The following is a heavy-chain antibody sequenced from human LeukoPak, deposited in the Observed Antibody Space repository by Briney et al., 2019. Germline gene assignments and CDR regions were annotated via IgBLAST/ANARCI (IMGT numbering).Heavy chain of an antibody. V-gene: IGHV1-69*13. Sequence: SVKVSCKASGGTLSSYTITWVRQAPGQGLEWMGGIIPIFGTADYTQKFQGRVTITADESTSTAYMELSSLRSEDTAVYYCAIPGVSDYWGQGTLVTVSS. J-gene: IGHJ4*02. CDR3: AIPGVSDY. CDR1: GGTLSSYT. CDR2: IIPIFGTA.